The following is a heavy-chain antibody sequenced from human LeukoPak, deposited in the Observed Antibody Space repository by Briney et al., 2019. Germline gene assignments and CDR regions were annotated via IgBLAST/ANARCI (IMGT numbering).Heavy chain of an antibody. CDR2: IRSKTYGGTA. Sequence: GGSLTPACAASGFTLGAYGMSWFRQPPGRGREWVGFIRSKTYGGTAEYAASVKGRFTISRDDSKSIAYLQMNSPKAEDTAVYYCSRGLGSGNPVDIWGQGTMVTVS. CDR1: GFTLGAYG. J-gene: IGHJ3*02. CDR3: SRGLGSGNPVDI. D-gene: IGHD3-10*01. V-gene: IGHV3-49*03.